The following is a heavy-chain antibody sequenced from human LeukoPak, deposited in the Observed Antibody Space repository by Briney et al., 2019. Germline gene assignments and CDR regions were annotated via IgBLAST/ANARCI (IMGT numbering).Heavy chain of an antibody. Sequence: PGGSLRLSCAASGFTFSSFGMHWVRQAPGKGLEWVAVISYDGSNKYYADSVKGRFTISRDNSKNTLYLQMNSLRAEDTAVYYCARGGTAVDYYYYMDVWGKGTTVTVSS. CDR2: ISYDGSNK. J-gene: IGHJ6*03. CDR1: GFTFSSFG. D-gene: IGHD5-18*01. CDR3: ARGGTAVDYYYYMDV. V-gene: IGHV3-30*03.